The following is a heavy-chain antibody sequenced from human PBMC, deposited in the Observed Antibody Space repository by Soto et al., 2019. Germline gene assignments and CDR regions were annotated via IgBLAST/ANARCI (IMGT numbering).Heavy chain of an antibody. CDR3: ARGSRGYYYMDV. V-gene: IGHV3-74*01. J-gene: IGHJ6*03. Sequence: EVQLVESGGDLVQPGGSLRLSCVASGFTFSSYGINWVRQAPGKGLVWVSRINGDGGTTNYADSVKGRLTISRDNAKNTVYLQVNSLGAEDTAVYYCARGSRGYYYMDVWGRGTPLTV. CDR1: GFTFSSYG. CDR2: INGDGGTT.